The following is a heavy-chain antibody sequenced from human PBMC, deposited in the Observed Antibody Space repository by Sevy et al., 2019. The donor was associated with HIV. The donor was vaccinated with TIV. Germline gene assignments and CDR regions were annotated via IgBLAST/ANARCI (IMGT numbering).Heavy chain of an antibody. Sequence: GGSLRLSCAASGFRFSDYGMHWVRQAPGKGLEWVSLIRFDGSMKYIADSVKGRFTISRDKVKDTLYQQMNSLRPEDTPVYYCAKDHYDYRTGYYGYYGMDVWGQGTTVTVSS. CDR3: AKDHYDYRTGYYGYYGMDV. CDR2: IRFDGSMK. CDR1: GFRFSDYG. D-gene: IGHD3-3*01. J-gene: IGHJ6*02. V-gene: IGHV3-30*02.